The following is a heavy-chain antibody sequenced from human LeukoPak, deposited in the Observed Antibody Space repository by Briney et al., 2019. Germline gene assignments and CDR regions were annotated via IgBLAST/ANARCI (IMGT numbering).Heavy chain of an antibody. CDR3: ARPQNSSSWAYYYGMDV. D-gene: IGHD6-6*01. CDR1: GYTFTSYY. CDR2: INPSGGST. Sequence: ASVKVSCKASGYTFTSYYMHWVRQAPGQGLEWMGIINPSGGSTSYAQKFQGRVTMTRDTSTSTVYMELSSLRSEDTAVYYCARPQNSSSWAYYYGMDVWGQGTTVTVSS. V-gene: IGHV1-46*01. J-gene: IGHJ6*02.